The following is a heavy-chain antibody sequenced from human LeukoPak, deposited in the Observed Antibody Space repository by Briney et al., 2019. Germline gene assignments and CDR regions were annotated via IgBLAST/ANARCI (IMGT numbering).Heavy chain of an antibody. CDR1: GFTFSSYW. CDR3: ASLARYNYGGADY. D-gene: IGHD5-18*01. V-gene: IGHV3-74*01. J-gene: IGHJ4*02. CDR2: INSDGSST. Sequence: GGSLRLSCAASGFTFSSYWMHWVRQAPGKGLVWVSRINSDGSSTSYADSVKGRFTISRDNAKNTLYLQMNSPRAEDTAVYYCASLARYNYGGADYWGQGTLVTVSS.